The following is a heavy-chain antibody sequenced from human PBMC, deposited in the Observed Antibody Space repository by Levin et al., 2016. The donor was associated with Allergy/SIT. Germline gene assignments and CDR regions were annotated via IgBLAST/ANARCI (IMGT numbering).Heavy chain of an antibody. CDR1: GFAFSDYD. V-gene: IGHV3-30*02. J-gene: IGHJ4*02. CDR2: IQPDGSNT. Sequence: GGSLRLSCAASGFAFSDYDMHWVRQAPGKGLEWVAFIQPDGSNTFYGDSVRGRFTISRDNSKKTLFLEMNSLRDEDTAVYFCARQHSSVWYVIGYWGQGALVTVSS. CDR3: ARQHSSVWYVIGY. D-gene: IGHD6-19*01.